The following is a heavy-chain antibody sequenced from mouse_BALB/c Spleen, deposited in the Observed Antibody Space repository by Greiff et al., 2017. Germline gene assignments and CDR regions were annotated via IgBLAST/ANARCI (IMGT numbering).Heavy chain of an antibody. Sequence: EVKLVESGGGLVKPGGSLKLSCAASGFTFSDYYMYWVRQTPEKRLEWVATISDGGSYTYYPDSVKGRFTISRDNAKNNLYLQMSSLKSEDTAMYYCARVTGTRAMDYWGQGTSVTVSS. CDR3: ARVTGTRAMDY. CDR2: ISDGGSYT. D-gene: IGHD4-1*01. CDR1: GFTFSDYY. V-gene: IGHV5-4*02. J-gene: IGHJ4*01.